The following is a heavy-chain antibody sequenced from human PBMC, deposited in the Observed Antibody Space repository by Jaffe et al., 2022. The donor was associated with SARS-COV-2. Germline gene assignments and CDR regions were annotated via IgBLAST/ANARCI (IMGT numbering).Heavy chain of an antibody. D-gene: IGHD6-13*01. J-gene: IGHJ4*02. V-gene: IGHV3-48*01. CDR2: IDSSGGTI. CDR1: GFTFNSCS. Sequence: EVQLVESGGGLVQPGGSLRLSCAASGFTFNSCSMNWVRQAPGKGLEWVSYIDSSGGTIYYADSVKGRFTISRDNGKNSLYLHMNSLRAEDTAVYYCARGVAPAGTTHFDYWGQGTLVTVSS. CDR3: ARGVAPAGTTHFDY.